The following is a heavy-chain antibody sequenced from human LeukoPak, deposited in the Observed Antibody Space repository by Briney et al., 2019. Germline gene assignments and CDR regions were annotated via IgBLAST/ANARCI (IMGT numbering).Heavy chain of an antibody. J-gene: IGHJ4*02. V-gene: IGHV4-31*03. CDR3: AREAPAPHYDSSGYIDY. CDR1: GGSISSGGYY. CDR2: IYYSGST. D-gene: IGHD3-22*01. Sequence: SQTLSLTCTVSGGSISSGGYYWSWLRQHPGTGLEWIGYIYYSGSTYYNPSLKSRVTISVDTSKNQFSLKLSSVTAADTAVYYCAREAPAPHYDSSGYIDYWGQGTLVTVSS.